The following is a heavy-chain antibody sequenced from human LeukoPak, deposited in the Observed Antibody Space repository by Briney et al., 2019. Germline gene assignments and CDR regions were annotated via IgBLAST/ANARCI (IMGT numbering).Heavy chain of an antibody. V-gene: IGHV3-23*01. CDR3: AKFPSMYYYDGTNWFDP. D-gene: IGHD3-22*01. CDR2: ISGSGGST. CDR1: GFTFSSYA. J-gene: IGHJ5*02. Sequence: PGGSLRLSCAASGFTFSSYAMSWVRQAPGKGLEWVSAISGSGGSTYYADSVKGRFTISRDNSKNTLYLQMNSLRAEDTAVYYCAKFPSMYYYDGTNWFDPWGQGTLVTVSS.